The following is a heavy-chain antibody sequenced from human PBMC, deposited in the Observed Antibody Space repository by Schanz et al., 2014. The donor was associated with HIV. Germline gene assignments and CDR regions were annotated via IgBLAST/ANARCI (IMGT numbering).Heavy chain of an antibody. J-gene: IGHJ6*02. D-gene: IGHD1-26*01. CDR1: GFTFSSYG. Sequence: QVQVVESGGGVVQPGRSLRLSCAASGFTFSSYGMHWVRQAPGKGLEWVAVIWHDGSNKYYVDSVKDRFTISRDNSKNTLYLQMNGLRAEDTAVYYCARTSRIVIPDRDPRLSYLYGMDVWGQGTTVTVSS. CDR3: ARTSRIVIPDRDPRLSYLYGMDV. CDR2: IWHDGSNK. V-gene: IGHV3-33*01.